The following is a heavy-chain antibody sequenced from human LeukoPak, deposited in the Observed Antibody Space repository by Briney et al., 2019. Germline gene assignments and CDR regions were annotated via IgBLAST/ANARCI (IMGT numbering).Heavy chain of an antibody. Sequence: SGGSLRLSCTVSGFTVSSNSMSWVRQAPGKGLEWVSFIYSDNTHYSDSVKGRFTISRDNSKNTLYLQMNSLRAEDTAVYYCAKDSRYGYRWDYDYWGQGTLVTVSS. CDR2: IYSDNT. D-gene: IGHD5-18*01. CDR1: GFTVSSNS. J-gene: IGHJ4*02. CDR3: AKDSRYGYRWDYDY. V-gene: IGHV3-53*01.